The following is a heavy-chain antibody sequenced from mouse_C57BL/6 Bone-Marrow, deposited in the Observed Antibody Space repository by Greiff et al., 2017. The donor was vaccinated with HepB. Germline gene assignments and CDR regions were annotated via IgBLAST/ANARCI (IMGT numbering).Heavy chain of an antibody. Sequence: QVHVKQPGTELVKPGASVKLSCKASGYTFTSYWMHWVKQRPGQGLEWIGNINPSNGGTNYNEKFKSKATLTVDKSSSTAYMQLSSLTSEDSAVYYCAREEIYDDYVDYWGQGTTLTVSS. D-gene: IGHD2-4*01. CDR1: GYTFTSYW. V-gene: IGHV1-53*01. J-gene: IGHJ2*01. CDR2: INPSNGGT. CDR3: AREEIYDDYVDY.